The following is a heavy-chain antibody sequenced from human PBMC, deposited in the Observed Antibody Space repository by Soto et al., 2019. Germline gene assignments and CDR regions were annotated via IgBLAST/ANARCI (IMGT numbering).Heavy chain of an antibody. CDR1: GGSISSSSYY. J-gene: IGHJ6*02. D-gene: IGHD1-7*01. CDR3: RVVGSSGGGTGTIRWAYYYYGMDV. Sequence: KTSETLSLTCTVSGGSISSSSYYWGWIRQPPGKGLEWIGSIYYSGSTYYNPSLKSRVTISVDTSKNQFSLKLSSVTAADTAVYYCRVVGSSGGGTGTIRWAYYYYGMDVWGQGTTVTVSS. V-gene: IGHV4-39*01. CDR2: IYYSGST.